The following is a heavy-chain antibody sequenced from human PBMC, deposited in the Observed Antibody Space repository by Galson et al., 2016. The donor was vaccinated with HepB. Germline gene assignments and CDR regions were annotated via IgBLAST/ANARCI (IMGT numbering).Heavy chain of an antibody. Sequence: PALVKPTQTLTLTCTFSGFSLRSNGLGVAWIRQAPGKALEWLALIYWDDDKRYRPSLSSRLALTAETSKNQVVLTMANMDPVDTGTYYCPQLAYHSGSGAGYYLDYWGQGTLVTVSS. CDR3: PQLAYHSGSGAGYYLDY. V-gene: IGHV2-5*02. D-gene: IGHD3-10*01. J-gene: IGHJ4*02. CDR1: GFSLRSNGLG. CDR2: IYWDDDK.